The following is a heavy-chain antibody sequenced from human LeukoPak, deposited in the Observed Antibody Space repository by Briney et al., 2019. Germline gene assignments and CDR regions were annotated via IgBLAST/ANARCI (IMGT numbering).Heavy chain of an antibody. CDR3: AKAKSGWHLFDY. CDR2: ISGSGGIT. J-gene: IGHJ4*02. CDR1: GFTFSSYA. Sequence: GGSLRLSCAASGFTFSSYAMSWVRQAPGKGLEWVSGISGSGGITNTADSVKGRSTTSRDNSKNTLHLQMNSLRAEDTAVYYCAKAKSGWHLFDYWGQGTLVTVSS. D-gene: IGHD6-19*01. V-gene: IGHV3-23*01.